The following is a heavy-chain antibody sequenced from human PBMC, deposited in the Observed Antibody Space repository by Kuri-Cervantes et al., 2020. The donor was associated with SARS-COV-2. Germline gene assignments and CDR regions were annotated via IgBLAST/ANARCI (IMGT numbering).Heavy chain of an antibody. CDR2: IIPIFGTA. Sequence: SVKVSCKGSGYSFTSYGISWVRQAPGQGLEWMGGIIPIFGTANYAQKFQGRVTITADESTSTAYMELSSLRSEDTAVYYCARQWAGQQLINWFDPWGQGTLVTVSS. V-gene: IGHV1-69*13. CDR3: ARQWAGQQLINWFDP. J-gene: IGHJ5*02. D-gene: IGHD6-13*01. CDR1: GYSFTSYG.